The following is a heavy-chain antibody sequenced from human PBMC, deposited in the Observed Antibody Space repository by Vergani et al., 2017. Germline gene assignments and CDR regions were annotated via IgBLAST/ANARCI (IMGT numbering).Heavy chain of an antibody. CDR1: GFTFSSYA. CDR3: AREGGHYYESSGNDPRNYFDY. V-gene: IGHV3-30-3*01. D-gene: IGHD3-22*01. Sequence: QVQLVESGGGVVQPGRSLRLSCAASGFTFSSYAMHWVRQAPGKGLEWVAVISYDGSNKYYADSVKGRFTISRDNSKNTLYLQMNSLRAEETAVYYCAREGGHYYESSGNDPRNYFDYWGQGTLVTVSS. CDR2: ISYDGSNK. J-gene: IGHJ4*02.